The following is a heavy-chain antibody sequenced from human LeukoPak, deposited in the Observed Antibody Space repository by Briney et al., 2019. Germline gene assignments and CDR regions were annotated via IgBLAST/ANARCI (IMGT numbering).Heavy chain of an antibody. CDR3: AKDPDSSGWYYFDY. Sequence: SLRLSCAAAGFTFSSYGMHWVRQAPGKGLEWVAVISYDGSNKYYGDSVKGRFTISRDNSKNTLYLQMNSLRAEDTAVYYCAKDPDSSGWYYFDYWGQGTLV. V-gene: IGHV3-30*18. J-gene: IGHJ4*02. D-gene: IGHD6-19*01. CDR1: GFTFSSYG. CDR2: ISYDGSNK.